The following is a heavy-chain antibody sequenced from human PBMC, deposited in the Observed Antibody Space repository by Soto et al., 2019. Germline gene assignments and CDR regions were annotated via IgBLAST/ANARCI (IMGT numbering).Heavy chain of an antibody. CDR3: ARGRPEGPISPSDY. CDR1: GFTFSSCA. Sequence: SLRLSCAASGFTFSSCAMSWVRQAPGKGLEWVSAISGSGVSTYYADSVKGRFTISRDNSRNTLYLQMNSLRVEDTALYYCARGRPEGPISPSDYWGQGTLVTVSS. J-gene: IGHJ4*02. V-gene: IGHV3-23*01. CDR2: ISGSGVST.